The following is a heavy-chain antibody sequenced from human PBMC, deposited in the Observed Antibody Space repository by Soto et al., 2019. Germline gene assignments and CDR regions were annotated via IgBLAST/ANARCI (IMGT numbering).Heavy chain of an antibody. V-gene: IGHV1-24*01. D-gene: IGHD3-10*01. Sequence: GASVKVSCKVSGYSLNELCMHWVRQPPGKGLEWIGGFDPEEGKMIYAQNFQGRVTMTEETSTDTAYMELNSLTSEDTAIYYCATNLGGGLAPLRLLDFQQWGQGTVVTVSS. CDR2: FDPEEGKM. CDR3: ATNLGGGLAPLRLLDFQQ. J-gene: IGHJ1*01. CDR1: GYSLNELC.